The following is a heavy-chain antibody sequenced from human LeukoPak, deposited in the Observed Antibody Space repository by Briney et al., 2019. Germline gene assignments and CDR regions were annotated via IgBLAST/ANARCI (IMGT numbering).Heavy chain of an antibody. CDR3: AKDRYYGSGSYYIDY. Sequence: GGSLRLSCAASGFTFSSHGMHWVRQAPGKGLEWVAVISYDGSNKYYADSVKGRFTISRDNSKNTLYLQMNSLRAEDTAVYYCAKDRYYGSGSYYIDYWGQGTLVTVSS. J-gene: IGHJ4*02. CDR2: ISYDGSNK. V-gene: IGHV3-30*18. CDR1: GFTFSSHG. D-gene: IGHD3-10*01.